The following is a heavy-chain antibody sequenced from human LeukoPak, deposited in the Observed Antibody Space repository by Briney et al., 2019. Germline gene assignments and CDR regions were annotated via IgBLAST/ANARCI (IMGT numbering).Heavy chain of an antibody. V-gene: IGHV3-23*01. Sequence: GALRLSCAASRFTFSSYAMSWVRKAPGKGLEWVSVISATDGSTNYADSVKGRFTISRDNSKNTLYLQMNSLRAEDTAVYFCAKDGSGSFWQLYFDYWGQGTLVTVSS. CDR2: ISATDGST. CDR3: AKDGSGSFWQLYFDY. J-gene: IGHJ4*02. CDR1: RFTFSSYA. D-gene: IGHD3-10*01.